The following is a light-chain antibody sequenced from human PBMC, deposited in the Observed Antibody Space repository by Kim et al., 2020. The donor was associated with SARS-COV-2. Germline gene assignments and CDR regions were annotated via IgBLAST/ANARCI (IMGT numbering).Light chain of an antibody. V-gene: IGKV3-11*01. J-gene: IGKJ2*01. Sequence: RSLSQVARATLSCRASQSVGINLAWYQLEPGQAPRLVLYYASNRASGIPARFTGSGSGTDFTLTISGLEPEDFAVYYCQQRSDWRTFGQGTKLEI. CDR2: YAS. CDR1: QSVGIN. CDR3: QQRSDWRT.